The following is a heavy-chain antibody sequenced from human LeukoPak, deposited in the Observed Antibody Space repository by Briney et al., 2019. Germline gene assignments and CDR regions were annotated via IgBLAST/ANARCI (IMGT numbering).Heavy chain of an antibody. CDR2: ISYDGTTK. CDR3: AKERWLQPNFDY. J-gene: IGHJ4*02. CDR1: GFTFSSYW. V-gene: IGHV3-30*18. Sequence: PGGSLRLSCAASGFTFSSYWMSWVRQAPGKGLEWVTVISYDGTTKYYADSVKGRFTISRDNSKNTLYLQVNSLRAEDTAVYYCAKERWLQPNFDYWGQGTLVTVSS. D-gene: IGHD5-24*01.